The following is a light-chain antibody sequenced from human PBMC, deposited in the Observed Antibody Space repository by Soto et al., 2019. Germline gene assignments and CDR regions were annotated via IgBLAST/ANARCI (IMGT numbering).Light chain of an antibody. CDR3: LQLNRYPLT. CDR1: QGISNY. CDR2: SAS. J-gene: IGKJ4*01. V-gene: IGKV1-9*01. Sequence: DIQLTQSPSFLSASVGDRVTITCRASQGISNYLAWYQQKPGKAPELLVYSASTLQSGVPSRFSGGGSETEFSLTIRTLQPEDFATYYCLQLNRYPLTFGGGTKVDLK.